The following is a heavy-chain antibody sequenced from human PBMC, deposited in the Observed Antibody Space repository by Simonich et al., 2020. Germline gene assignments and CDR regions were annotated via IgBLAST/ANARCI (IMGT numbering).Heavy chain of an antibody. CDR3: ARDLGSSYYFDY. J-gene: IGHJ4*02. CDR2: ISYDGSKK. CDR1: GFTFGIYA. V-gene: IGHV3-30*07. Sequence: GGAVVQPWRSLRPSCAAPGFTFGIYAIHLVRQAPGKGLEGVAVISYDGSKKYYANSVKGRFTISRDHSKNTLYLKMNSLRAEDTALYYCARDLGSSYYFDYWGQGTLVTVSS. D-gene: IGHD6-6*01.